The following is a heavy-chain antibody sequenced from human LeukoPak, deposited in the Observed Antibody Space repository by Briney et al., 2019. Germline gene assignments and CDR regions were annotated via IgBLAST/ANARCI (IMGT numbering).Heavy chain of an antibody. Sequence: PGGSLRLSCAASGFTFSSYGMSWVRQAPGKGLEWVSAISGSGGSIYYADSVKGRFTISRDNAKNSLYLQMNSLRAEDTAVYYCARESPPYYDILTGLADYWGQGTLVTVSS. V-gene: IGHV3-21*01. CDR3: ARESPPYYDILTGLADY. D-gene: IGHD3-9*01. CDR2: ISGSGGSI. CDR1: GFTFSSYG. J-gene: IGHJ4*02.